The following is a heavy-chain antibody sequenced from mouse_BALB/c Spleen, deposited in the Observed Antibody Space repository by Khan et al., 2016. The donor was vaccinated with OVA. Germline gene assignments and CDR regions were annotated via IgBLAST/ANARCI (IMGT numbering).Heavy chain of an antibody. CDR1: GYTFSSYW. D-gene: IGHD2-14*01. CDR2: ILPGSDST. CDR3: ARMGDYGYDAWFAY. J-gene: IGHJ3*01. V-gene: IGHV1-9*01. Sequence: QIQLVQSGAELMKPGASVKISCKATGYTFSSYWIEWIKQRPGHGLEWIGEILPGSDSTNYNEKFKGKATFTADPSSNTVYMTLSSLPSEDSAVDYCARMGDYGYDAWFAYWGQGTLVTVSA.